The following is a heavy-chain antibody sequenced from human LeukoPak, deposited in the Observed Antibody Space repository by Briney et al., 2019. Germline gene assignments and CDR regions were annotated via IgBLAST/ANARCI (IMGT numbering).Heavy chain of an antibody. D-gene: IGHD5-12*01. CDR2: IRYDGSNK. V-gene: IGHV3-30*02. J-gene: IGHJ4*02. CDR3: ARTRGYSGYDGEYYFDY. Sequence: GGSLRLSCAASGFTFSSYGMHWVRQAPGKGLEWVAFIRYDGSNKYYADSVKGRFTISRDNSKNTLYLQMNSLRAEDTAVYYCARTRGYSGYDGEYYFDYWGQGTLVTVSS. CDR1: GFTFSSYG.